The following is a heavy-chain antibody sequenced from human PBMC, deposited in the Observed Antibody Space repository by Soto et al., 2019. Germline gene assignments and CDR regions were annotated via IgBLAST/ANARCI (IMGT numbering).Heavy chain of an antibody. J-gene: IGHJ4*02. CDR1: GGSISSGGYY. CDR2: IYYSGST. V-gene: IGHV4-30-4*01. CDR3: ARDSELAIDF. Sequence: SETLSLTCTVSGGSISSGGYYWSWIRQPPGKGLEWIGYIYYSGSTYYNPSLKGRVTISVDTSKNQFSLKLSSVTAADTAVYYCARDSELAIDFWGQGTLVTVSS. D-gene: IGHD5-12*01.